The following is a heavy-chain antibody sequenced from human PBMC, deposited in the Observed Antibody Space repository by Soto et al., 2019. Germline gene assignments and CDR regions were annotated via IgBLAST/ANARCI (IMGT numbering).Heavy chain of an antibody. CDR2: MYPSGTT. Sequence: SETQSLTCAISGGSVGAAGYTWSWIRQPPGGGLEWIGEMYPSGTTNYNPSLKSRVAISGDMSKNHFSLTLISVTAADTAVYYCAVPAAADFDYWGQGSLVTVSS. V-gene: IGHV4-30-2*01. D-gene: IGHD6-13*01. J-gene: IGHJ4*02. CDR3: AVPAAADFDY. CDR1: GGSVGAAGYT.